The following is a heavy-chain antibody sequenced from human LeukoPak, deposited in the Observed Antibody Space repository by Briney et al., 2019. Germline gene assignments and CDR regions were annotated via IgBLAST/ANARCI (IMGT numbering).Heavy chain of an antibody. CDR3: ARGRSWELPADY. J-gene: IGHJ4*02. Sequence: KSSETLSLTCTVSGDSISSSNYYWGWIRQPPGKGLEWIGSIYYSGSTYYDPSLKSRVTISVDTSKNQFSLKLSSATAADTAVYYCARGRSWELPADYWGQGTLVTVSS. V-gene: IGHV4-39*07. CDR2: IYYSGST. D-gene: IGHD3-10*01. CDR1: GDSISSSNYY.